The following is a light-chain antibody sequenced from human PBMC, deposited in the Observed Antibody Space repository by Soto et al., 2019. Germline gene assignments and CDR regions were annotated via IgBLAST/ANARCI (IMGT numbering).Light chain of an antibody. CDR3: SSHISSSTPYV. V-gene: IGLV2-14*01. CDR2: EVT. CDR1: SSDVGTYNY. J-gene: IGLJ1*01. Sequence: QSALTQPASVSGSPGQSITISCTGTSSDVGTYNYVSWYQQHPGKAPKLMIYEVTNRPSGVSGRFSGSKSGNTASLTISGLQAEDEADYYCSSHISSSTPYVLGTGTQLTVL.